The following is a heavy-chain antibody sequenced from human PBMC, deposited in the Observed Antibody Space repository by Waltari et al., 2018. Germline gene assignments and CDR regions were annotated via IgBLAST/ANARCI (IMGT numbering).Heavy chain of an antibody. CDR1: GFTFSSYG. CDR3: AKDLQAGYSSSWGSYYYYGMDV. CDR2: ISYDGSNK. J-gene: IGHJ6*02. Sequence: VESGGGVVQPGRSLRLSCAASGFTFSSYGMHWVRQAPGKGLEWVAVISYDGSNKYYADSVKGRFTISRDNSKNTLYLQMNSLRAEDTAVYYCAKDLQAGYSSSWGSYYYYGMDVWSQGTTVTVSS. V-gene: IGHV3-30*18. D-gene: IGHD6-13*01.